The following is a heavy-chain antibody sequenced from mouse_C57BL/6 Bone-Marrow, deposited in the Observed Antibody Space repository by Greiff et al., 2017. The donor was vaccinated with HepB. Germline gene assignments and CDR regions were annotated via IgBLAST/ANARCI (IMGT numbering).Heavy chain of an antibody. J-gene: IGHJ1*03. Sequence: QVQLKESGPGLVQPSQSLSITCTVSGFSLTSYGVHWVRQSPGKGLEWLGVIWRGGSTDYNAAFMSRLSITKDNSKSQVFFKMNSLQADDTAIYYCAKNGNYYGSSPHWYFDVWGTGTTVTVSS. V-gene: IGHV2-5*01. D-gene: IGHD1-1*01. CDR2: IWRGGST. CDR1: GFSLTSYG. CDR3: AKNGNYYGSSPHWYFDV.